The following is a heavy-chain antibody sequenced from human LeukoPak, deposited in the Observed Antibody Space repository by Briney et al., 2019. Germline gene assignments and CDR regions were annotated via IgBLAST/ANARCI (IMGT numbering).Heavy chain of an antibody. D-gene: IGHD3-10*01. CDR2: INHSGST. Sequence: KPSETLSLTCAVYGGSFSGYYWSWIRQPPGKGLEWIGEINHSGSTNYNPSLKSRVTISVDTSKTQFSLKLSSVTAADTAVYYCARRRSYYYGSGSYSPIGYWGQGTLVTVSS. J-gene: IGHJ4*02. CDR1: GGSFSGYY. CDR3: ARRRSYYYGSGSYSPIGY. V-gene: IGHV4-34*01.